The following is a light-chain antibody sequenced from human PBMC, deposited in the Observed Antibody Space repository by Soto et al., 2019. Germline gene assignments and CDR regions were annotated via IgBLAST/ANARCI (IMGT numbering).Light chain of an antibody. J-gene: IGKJ4*02. CDR3: QQTSSFPLT. Sequence: IQMTQSPSSVSASVGDRVTITCRARQGITSWLAWYQQKPRRAPKLLIYAASSLQSGVPSRFSGCGSLTDFTLTISSPQPEDVATYYCQQTSSFPLTFGGGTKVEIK. V-gene: IGKV1-12*01. CDR1: QGITSW. CDR2: AAS.